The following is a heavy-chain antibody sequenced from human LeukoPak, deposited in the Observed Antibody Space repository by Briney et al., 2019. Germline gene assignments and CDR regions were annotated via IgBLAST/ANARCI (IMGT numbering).Heavy chain of an antibody. Sequence: SETLSLTCTVSGGSISSYYWNWIRQPPGKGLEWIGYIYYSGITNYNPSLKSRVTISVDTSKSQFSLKLSSVTAADTAVYYCAGHGINQGELHDAFDIWGQGTMVTVSS. D-gene: IGHD1-26*01. V-gene: IGHV4-59*08. J-gene: IGHJ3*02. CDR3: AGHGINQGELHDAFDI. CDR2: IYYSGIT. CDR1: GGSISSYY.